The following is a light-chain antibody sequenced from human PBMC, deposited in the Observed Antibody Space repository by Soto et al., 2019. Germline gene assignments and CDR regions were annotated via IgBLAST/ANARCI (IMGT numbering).Light chain of an antibody. J-gene: IGKJ4*01. CDR1: QSVSSY. CDR3: RHRYNCPLT. CDR2: NAS. Sequence: EIVLTQSPATLSLSPGERATLSCRASQSVSSYLASYQHKPGQAPRLLIYNASNRATGIPARFSCSGSGTDVTLTISSLYPEDFAVYYCRHRYNCPLTFGGGTKVEIK. V-gene: IGKV3-11*01.